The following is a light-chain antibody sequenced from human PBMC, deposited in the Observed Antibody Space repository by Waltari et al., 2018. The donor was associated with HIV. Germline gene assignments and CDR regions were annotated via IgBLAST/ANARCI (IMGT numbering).Light chain of an antibody. CDR3: QQRSNYAPALT. CDR2: DTS. J-gene: IGKJ4*01. Sequence: EIVLTQSPATLSLSPGERATLSCRASQTLRTYLAWYQQKPGQAPRLVIYDTSRRATGIPARFSGSGSGTDFTLTISSLEPEDFAVYYCQQRSNYAPALTFGGGTKVEIK. V-gene: IGKV3-11*01. CDR1: QTLRTY.